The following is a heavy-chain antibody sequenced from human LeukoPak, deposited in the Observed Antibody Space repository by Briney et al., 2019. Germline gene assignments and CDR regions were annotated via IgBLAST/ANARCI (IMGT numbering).Heavy chain of an antibody. CDR2: ISGDGGST. J-gene: IGHJ3*02. Sequence: LAGGSLRLSCAASGFTFDDYAMHWVRQAPGKGLEWVSLISGDGGSTYYADSVKGRFTISRDNSKNSLYLQMNSLRTEDTAVYYCAKDETMIVVVIRFGAFDIWGQGTMVTVSS. D-gene: IGHD3-22*01. CDR1: GFTFDDYA. CDR3: AKDETMIVVVIRFGAFDI. V-gene: IGHV3-43*02.